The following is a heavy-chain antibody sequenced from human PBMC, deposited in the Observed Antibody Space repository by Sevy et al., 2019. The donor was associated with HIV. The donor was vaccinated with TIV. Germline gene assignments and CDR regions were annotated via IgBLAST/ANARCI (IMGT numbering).Heavy chain of an antibody. D-gene: IGHD6-19*01. CDR2: ISWNSGSI. J-gene: IGHJ4*02. V-gene: IGHV3-9*01. CDR3: AKDYGDPRIAVGGLGYFDY. Sequence: GGSLRLSCAASGFTFDDYAMHWVRQAPGKGLEWVSGISWNSGSIGYADSVKGRFTISRDNAKNSLYLQMNSLRAEDTALYYCAKDYGDPRIAVGGLGYFDYGGQGTLVTVSS. CDR1: GFTFDDYA.